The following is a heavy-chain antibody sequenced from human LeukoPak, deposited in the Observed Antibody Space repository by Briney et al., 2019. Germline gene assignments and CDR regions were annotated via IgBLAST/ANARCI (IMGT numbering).Heavy chain of an antibody. J-gene: IGHJ4*02. CDR2: ISWNSGSI. CDR3: AKDMGRGALPGD. V-gene: IGHV3-9*01. D-gene: IGHD1-26*01. CDR1: GFTFDDYA. Sequence: PGRSLRLSCAASGFTFDDYAMHWVRQAPGKGLEWVSGISWNSGSIGYADSVKGRFTISRDNAKNSLYLQMNSLRTEDTALYYCAKDMGRGALPGDWGQGTLVTVSS.